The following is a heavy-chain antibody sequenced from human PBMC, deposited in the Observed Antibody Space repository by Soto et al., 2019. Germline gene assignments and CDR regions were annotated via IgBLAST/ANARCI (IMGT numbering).Heavy chain of an antibody. J-gene: IGHJ5*02. Sequence: GASVKVSCKASGYTFTRSGIRWVRQAPGQGLEWMGGIIPIFGTANYAQKFQGRVTITADESTSTAYMELSSLRSEDTAVYYCARFVSGDDGSWFDPWGQGTLVTVSS. CDR3: ARFVSGDDGSWFDP. D-gene: IGHD4-17*01. V-gene: IGHV1-69*13. CDR2: IIPIFGTA. CDR1: GYTFTRSG.